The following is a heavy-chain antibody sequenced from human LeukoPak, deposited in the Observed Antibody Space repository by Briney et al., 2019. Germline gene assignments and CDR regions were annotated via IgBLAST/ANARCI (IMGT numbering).Heavy chain of an antibody. CDR2: INHSGST. D-gene: IGHD5-18*01. CDR3: AKDDGYSYGLVDY. CDR1: GGPFSGYY. Sequence: SETLSLTCAVYGGPFSGYYWSWIRQPPGKGLEWIGEINHSGSTNYNPSLKSRVTISVDTSKNQFSLKLSSVTAADTAVYYCAKDDGYSYGLVDYWGQGTLVTVSS. J-gene: IGHJ4*02. V-gene: IGHV4-34*01.